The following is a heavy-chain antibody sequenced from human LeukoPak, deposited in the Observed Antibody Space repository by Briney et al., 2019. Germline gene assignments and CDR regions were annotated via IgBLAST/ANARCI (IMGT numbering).Heavy chain of an antibody. Sequence: GGSLRLSCAASGFTVSNYTINWVRQPPGKGLEWVSSISRRSTYIYYADSVKGRFTISKDNAKNSLYLQMDSLRAEDTAVYYCARAQVGYNWFDPWGQGTLVTVSS. CDR1: GFTVSNYT. V-gene: IGHV3-21*01. J-gene: IGHJ5*02. CDR2: ISRRSTYI. CDR3: ARAQVGYNWFDP. D-gene: IGHD1-26*01.